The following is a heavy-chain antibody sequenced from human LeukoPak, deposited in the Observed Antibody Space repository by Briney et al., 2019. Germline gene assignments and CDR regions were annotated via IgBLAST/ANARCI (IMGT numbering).Heavy chain of an antibody. V-gene: IGHV3-53*01. Sequence: GGSLRLSCAASGLTVSSNYMSWVRQAPGKGLEWVSVIYSGGSTYYADSVKGRFTISRDNSKNTLYLQMNSLRAEDTAVYYCARTGSYCSGGSCYSFSSAVFDFWGQGTLVTVSS. D-gene: IGHD2-15*01. CDR2: IYSGGST. J-gene: IGHJ4*02. CDR3: ARTGSYCSGGSCYSFSSAVFDF. CDR1: GLTVSSNY.